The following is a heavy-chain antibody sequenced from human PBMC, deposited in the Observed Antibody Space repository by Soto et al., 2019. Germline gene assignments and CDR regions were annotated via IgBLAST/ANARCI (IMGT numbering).Heavy chain of an antibody. CDR2: IYHSGIT. D-gene: IGHD1-26*01. Sequence: SETLSLTCSVSGYSISSGYYWGWIRQPPGKGLEWTGSIYHSGITYYNPSLKSRVTISVDTSKNQFSLKLSSVTAADSAVYYCARCGSDLIEYCDYCGQRTRVTV. J-gene: IGHJ4*02. CDR1: GYSISSGYY. V-gene: IGHV4-38-2*01. CDR3: ARCGSDLIEYCDY.